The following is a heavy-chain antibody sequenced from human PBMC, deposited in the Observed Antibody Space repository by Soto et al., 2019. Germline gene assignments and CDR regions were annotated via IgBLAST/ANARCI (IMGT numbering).Heavy chain of an antibody. CDR1: GFSFSTYG. D-gene: IGHD6-13*01. CDR2: IWYDGSAK. CDR3: VRRERSWLDY. V-gene: IGHV3-33*01. Sequence: QVQLVESGGGVVRPGRSLRLSCGASGFSFSTYGMHWVRQAPGKGLEWVALIWYDGSAKYYADSVKGRFTISRDNSRNTLYLQLDSLRVEDTAVYYCVRRERSWLDYWGQGTLVTVSS. J-gene: IGHJ4*02.